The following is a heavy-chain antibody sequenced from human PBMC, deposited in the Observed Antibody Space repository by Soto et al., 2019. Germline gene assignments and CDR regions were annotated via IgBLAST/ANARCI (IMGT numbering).Heavy chain of an antibody. CDR2: IIPIFGTA. D-gene: IGHD4-4*01. J-gene: IGHJ5*02. CDR3: ARDSYSNFQFDP. CDR1: GGTFSRYA. Sequence: SVKVSCKASGGTFSRYAISWVRQAPGQGLEWMGGIIPIFGTANYAQKFQGRVTITADKSTSTAYMELSSLRSEDTAVYYCARDSYSNFQFDPWGQGTLVTVSS. V-gene: IGHV1-69*06.